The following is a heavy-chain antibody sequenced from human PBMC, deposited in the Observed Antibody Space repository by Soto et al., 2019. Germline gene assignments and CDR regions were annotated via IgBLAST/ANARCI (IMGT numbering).Heavy chain of an antibody. J-gene: IGHJ5*02. CDR2: IYYSGST. CDR1: GGSISSYY. CDR3: ARVVGGYCTNGVCYDGWFDP. V-gene: IGHV4-59*01. Sequence: SETLSLTCTVSGGSISSYYWSWIRQPPGKGLEWIGYIYYSGSTNYNPSLKSRVTISVDTSKNQFSLKLSSVTAADTAVYYCARVVGGYCTNGVCYDGWFDPWGQGTLVTVSS. D-gene: IGHD2-8*01.